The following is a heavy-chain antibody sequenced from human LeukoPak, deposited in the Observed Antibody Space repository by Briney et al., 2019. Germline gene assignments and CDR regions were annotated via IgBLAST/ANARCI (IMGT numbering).Heavy chain of an antibody. V-gene: IGHV3-9*01. Sequence: PGVSLRLSCAASGFTFDDYVMHWVRQPPGKGLEWVSGVSWNSDDIGYADSVKGRFTISRDNAKKSLYLQMSSLRAEDTALYYCAKGDSWSGYSVGMDVWGQGTTVTVSS. J-gene: IGHJ6*02. CDR1: GFTFDDYV. D-gene: IGHD3-3*01. CDR2: VSWNSDDI. CDR3: AKGDSWSGYSVGMDV.